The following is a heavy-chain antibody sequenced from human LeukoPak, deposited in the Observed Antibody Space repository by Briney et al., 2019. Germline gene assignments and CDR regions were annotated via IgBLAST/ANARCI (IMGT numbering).Heavy chain of an antibody. J-gene: IGHJ5*02. D-gene: IGHD3-9*01. Sequence: GGSLRLSCAASGFTFSSYAMSWVRQAPGEGLERVSAISGRGGSTYYADSVKGGFTISRENYKKTLYMQMNSLRAEDTAVYYCAKMRGDILTGYYRGWFDPWGQGTLVTVSS. CDR1: GFTFSSYA. CDR2: ISGRGGST. V-gene: IGHV3-23*01. CDR3: AKMRGDILTGYYRGWFDP.